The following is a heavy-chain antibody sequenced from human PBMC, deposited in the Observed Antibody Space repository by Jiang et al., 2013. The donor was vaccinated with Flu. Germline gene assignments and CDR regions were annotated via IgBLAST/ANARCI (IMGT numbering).Heavy chain of an antibody. D-gene: IGHD6-19*01. CDR2: TYYRSKWDY. J-gene: IGHJ4*02. Sequence: IRQSPSRGLEWLGRTYYRSKWDYEYAESVKGRITISPDTSKNQFSLHLNSVIPEDTAVYFCARDASGWYFYFDSWGQGTLVTVSS. V-gene: IGHV6-1*01. CDR3: ARDASGWYFYFDS.